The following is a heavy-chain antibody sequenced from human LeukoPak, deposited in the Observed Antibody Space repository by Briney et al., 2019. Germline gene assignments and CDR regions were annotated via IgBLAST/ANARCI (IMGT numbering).Heavy chain of an antibody. V-gene: IGHV3-7*01. CDR1: GFTCTTFW. J-gene: IGHJ4*02. CDR3: AGSGWQVYLDY. Sequence: QPGGSLRLSCAASGFTCTTFWMSWGRPAPGKGLEWVAKIKEDGSEIYKVDSGKGRFTISRDNAKNSLYLQMNSLRAEDTGVYYCAGSGWQVYLDYWGQGALVTVSS. CDR2: IKEDGSEI. D-gene: IGHD6-19*01.